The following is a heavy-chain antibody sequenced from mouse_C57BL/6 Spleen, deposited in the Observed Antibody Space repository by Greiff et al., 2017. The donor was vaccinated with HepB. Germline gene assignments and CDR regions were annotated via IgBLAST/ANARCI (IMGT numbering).Heavy chain of an antibody. CDR1: GYTFTDYY. V-gene: IGHV1-26*01. J-gene: IGHJ2*01. D-gene: IGHD1-1*01. CDR3: AGYGSSFDY. Sequence: EVKLQQSGPELVKPGASVKISCKASGYTFTDYYMNWVKQSHGKSLEWIGDINPNNGGTSYNQKFKGKATLTVDKSSSTAYMELRSLTSEDSAVYYCAGYGSSFDYWGQGTTLTVSS. CDR2: INPNNGGT.